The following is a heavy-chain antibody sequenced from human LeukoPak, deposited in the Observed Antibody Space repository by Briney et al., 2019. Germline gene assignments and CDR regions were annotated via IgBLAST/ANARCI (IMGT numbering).Heavy chain of an antibody. Sequence: ASVKVSCKASGYTFTGYYMHWVRQAPGQGLEWMGWINPNSGDTNYAQKFQGRVTMTRDTSISTAYMELSRLGSDDTAVYYCARGQQIQLWSIGYWGQGTLVTVSS. D-gene: IGHD5-18*01. J-gene: IGHJ4*02. CDR2: INPNSGDT. V-gene: IGHV1-2*02. CDR3: ARGQQIQLWSIGY. CDR1: GYTFTGYY.